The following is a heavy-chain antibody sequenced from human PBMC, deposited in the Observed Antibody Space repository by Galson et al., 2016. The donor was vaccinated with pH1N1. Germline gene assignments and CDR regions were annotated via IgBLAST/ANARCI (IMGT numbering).Heavy chain of an antibody. D-gene: IGHD3-10*01. CDR1: GLPFDDYY. Sequence: SLRLSCAASGLPFDDYYFMWIRQAPDRGLEWVSFIRGKRFGQTTEHAASVKGRFSISRDDSKNTAYLQMHSLKVDDTAIYYCTSLRFGHNWFDPWGQGSLVIVS. J-gene: IGHJ5*02. CDR2: IRGKRFGQTT. CDR3: TSLRFGHNWFDP. V-gene: IGHV3-49*03.